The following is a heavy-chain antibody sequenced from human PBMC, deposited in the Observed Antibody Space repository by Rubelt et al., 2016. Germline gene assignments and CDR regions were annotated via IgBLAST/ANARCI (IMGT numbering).Heavy chain of an antibody. Sequence: GGGVAQPGGSLRLSCAASGFTFSSYGMHWVRQAPGKGREWVAFIRNDGSNEYYADSVKGRFTISRDNSKNTLYLQMNSLRVEDTAVYYCVKDGGSYYGDYWGQGTLVTVSS. CDR1: GFTFSSYG. CDR3: VKDGGSYYGDY. D-gene: IGHD1-26*01. V-gene: IGHV3-30*02. J-gene: IGHJ4*02. CDR2: IRNDGSNE.